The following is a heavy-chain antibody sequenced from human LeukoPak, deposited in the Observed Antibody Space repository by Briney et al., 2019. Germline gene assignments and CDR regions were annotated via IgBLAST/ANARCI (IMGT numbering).Heavy chain of an antibody. J-gene: IGHJ2*01. CDR1: GFTVSSNY. CDR3: ARALNYYGSGSYYKSWYFDL. V-gene: IGHV3-53*01. CDR2: IYSSGST. D-gene: IGHD3-10*01. Sequence: PGGSLRLSCAASGFTVSSNYMSWVRQAPGKGLEWVSVIYSSGSTYYADSVKGRFTISRDNSKNTLYLQMNSLRAEDTAVYYCARALNYYGSGSYYKSWYFDLWGRGTLVTVSS.